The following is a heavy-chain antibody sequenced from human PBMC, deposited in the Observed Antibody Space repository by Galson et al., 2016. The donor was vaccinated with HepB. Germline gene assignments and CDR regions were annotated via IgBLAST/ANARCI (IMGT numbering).Heavy chain of an antibody. CDR1: GFTLSSYG. D-gene: IGHD1-7*01. V-gene: IGHV3-30*18. Sequence: SLRLSCAASGFTLSSYGMHWVRQAPGKGLEWVAVTSFDETNEYYTDSVKGRFTISRDNSENTLHLQMNSLRAEDTAVYYCAKSRVGISGTMTSFDNWGQGTLVTVSS. CDR2: TSFDETNE. J-gene: IGHJ4*02. CDR3: AKSRVGISGTMTSFDN.